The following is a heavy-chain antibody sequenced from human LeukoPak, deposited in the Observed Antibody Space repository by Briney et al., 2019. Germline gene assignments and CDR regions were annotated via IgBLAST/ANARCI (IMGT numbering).Heavy chain of an antibody. CDR2: INPSTGST. D-gene: IGHD3-3*01. Sequence: ASVKVSCRASGYTFTRHYMHCVRQAPGQELECMGVINPSTGSTSYPQKFQGRVTMTRDTSTSTVYMELSSLRSDDTAVYYCAAPGASGFVGNYWSGPLDYWGQGTLVTVSS. CDR1: GYTFTRHY. J-gene: IGHJ4*02. CDR3: AAPGASGFVGNYWSGPLDY. V-gene: IGHV1-46*01.